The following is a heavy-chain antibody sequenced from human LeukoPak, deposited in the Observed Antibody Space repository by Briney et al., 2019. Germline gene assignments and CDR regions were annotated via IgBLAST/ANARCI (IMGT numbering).Heavy chain of an antibody. V-gene: IGHV3-21*01. D-gene: IGHD2-2*01. J-gene: IGHJ3*02. CDR1: GFTFSSYS. Sequence: GGSLRLSCAASGFTFSSYSMNWVRQAPGKGLEWVSSISSSSSYIYYADSVKGRFTISRDNAKNSLYLQMNSLRAEDTAVYYCARRGNIVVVPAAGPDAFDIWGQGTMVTVTS. CDR2: ISSSSSYI. CDR3: ARRGNIVVVPAAGPDAFDI.